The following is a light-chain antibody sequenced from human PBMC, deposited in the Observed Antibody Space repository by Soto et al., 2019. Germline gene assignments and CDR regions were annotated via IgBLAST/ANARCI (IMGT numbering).Light chain of an antibody. Sequence: DIQMTQSPSSLSASVGDRVTITCQASQDISNYLNWYQQKPGKAPKLLSYDASNLETGVPSRFSGSGSGTDFTFTISSLQPEDIATYYCQKYDNLPALTFGGGTKVEIK. CDR2: DAS. V-gene: IGKV1-33*01. CDR1: QDISNY. J-gene: IGKJ4*01. CDR3: QKYDNLPALT.